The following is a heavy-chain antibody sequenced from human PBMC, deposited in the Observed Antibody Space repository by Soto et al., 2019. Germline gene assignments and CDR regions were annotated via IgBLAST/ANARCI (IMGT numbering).Heavy chain of an antibody. CDR2: IYYSGST. CDR3: ATRRRAVRGWLGSNAFDY. D-gene: IGHD3-9*01. J-gene: IGHJ4*02. Sequence: SETLSLTCTVSGGSISSGGYYWSWIRQHPGKGLEWIGYIYYSGSTYYNPSLKSRVTISVDTSKNQFSLKLSSVTAADTAVYYCATRRRAVRGWLGSNAFDYWGQGTLVTVSS. V-gene: IGHV4-31*03. CDR1: GGSISSGGYY.